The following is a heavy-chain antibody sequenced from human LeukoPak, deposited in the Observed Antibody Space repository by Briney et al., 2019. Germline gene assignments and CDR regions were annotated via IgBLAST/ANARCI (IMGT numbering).Heavy chain of an antibody. CDR1: GFTFSEYS. CDR3: AKGGYSTWFDL. CDR2: IRSNGRDT. J-gene: IGHJ5*02. V-gene: IGHV3-23*01. D-gene: IGHD2-8*01. Sequence: GGSLRLSCAASGFTFSEYSMSWVRQAPGKGLEWVSNIRSNGRDTYYTDSVKGRFTISRDNSKNTLYSEMNSLRAEDTAVYYCAKGGYSTWFDLWGQGTLVTVSS.